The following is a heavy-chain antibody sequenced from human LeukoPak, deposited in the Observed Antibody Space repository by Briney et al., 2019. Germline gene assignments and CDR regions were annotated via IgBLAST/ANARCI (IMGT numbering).Heavy chain of an antibody. CDR1: GGSISSSRYY. CDR3: ARARGYFDWLFSVDAGRDAFDI. Sequence: SETLSLTCTVSGGSISSSRYYWGWIRQPPGKGLEWIGRIYYSGSTYYNPSLKSRVTIAVDTSKNQFSLKLSSVTAADTAVYYCARARGYFDWLFSVDAGRDAFDIWGQGTMVTVSS. CDR2: IYYSGST. V-gene: IGHV4-39*07. D-gene: IGHD3-9*01. J-gene: IGHJ3*02.